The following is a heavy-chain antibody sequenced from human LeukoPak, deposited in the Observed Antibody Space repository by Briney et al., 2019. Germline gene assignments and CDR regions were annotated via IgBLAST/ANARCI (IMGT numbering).Heavy chain of an antibody. CDR3: ARAIYGDCGVYFDY. V-gene: IGHV3-11*05. CDR1: GFTFSDYY. D-gene: IGHD4-17*01. CDR2: ISSSSSYT. J-gene: IGHJ4*02. Sequence: PGGSLRLSCAASGFTFSDYYMSWIRQAPGKGLEWVSYISSSSSYTNYADSVKGRFTISRDNAKNSLYLQMNSLRAEDTAVYYCARAIYGDCGVYFDYWGQGTLVTVSS.